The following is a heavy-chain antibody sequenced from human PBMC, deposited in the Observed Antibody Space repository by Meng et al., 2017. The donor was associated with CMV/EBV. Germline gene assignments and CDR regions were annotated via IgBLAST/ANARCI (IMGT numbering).Heavy chain of an antibody. CDR1: GGSISSSSYY. J-gene: IGHJ5*02. Sequence: ESLKISCTVSGGSISSSSYYWGWIRQPPGKGLEWIGSIYYSGSTYYNPSLKSRVTISVDTSKNQLSLKLSSVTAADTAVYYCARQGYYYDIGWFDPWGQGTLVTVSS. V-gene: IGHV4-39*01. D-gene: IGHD3-22*01. CDR3: ARQGYYYDIGWFDP. CDR2: IYYSGST.